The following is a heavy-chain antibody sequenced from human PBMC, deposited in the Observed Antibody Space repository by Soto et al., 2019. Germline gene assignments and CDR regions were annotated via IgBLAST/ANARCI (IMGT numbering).Heavy chain of an antibody. J-gene: IGHJ4*02. V-gene: IGHV1-69*01. CDR2: IIPIFGTA. CDR3: ARDGLDDILTGTPYYFDY. Sequence: QVQLVQSGAEVKKPGSSVKVSCKASGGTFSGYAISWVRQAPGQGLEWMGGIIPIFGTANYAQKFQGRVTITADESTSTAYMELSSLRSEGTAVYYCARDGLDDILTGTPYYFDYWGQGTLVTVSS. D-gene: IGHD3-9*01. CDR1: GGTFSGYA.